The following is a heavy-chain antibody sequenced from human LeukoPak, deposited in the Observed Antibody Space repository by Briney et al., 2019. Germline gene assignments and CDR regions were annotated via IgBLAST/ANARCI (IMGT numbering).Heavy chain of an antibody. D-gene: IGHD3-10*01. Sequence: PSETLSLTCAVYGGSFSGYHWSWIRQPPGKGLEWIGEINHSGSTNYNPSLKSRVTISVDTSKNQFSLKLSSVTAADTAVYYCARTTMVRGTYYMDVWGKGTTVTISS. CDR2: INHSGST. J-gene: IGHJ6*03. V-gene: IGHV4-34*01. CDR1: GGSFSGYH. CDR3: ARTTMVRGTYYMDV.